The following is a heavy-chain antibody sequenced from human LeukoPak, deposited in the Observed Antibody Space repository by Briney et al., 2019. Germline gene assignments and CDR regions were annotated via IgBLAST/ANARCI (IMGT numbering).Heavy chain of an antibody. CDR1: GGSLSSGGYY. J-gene: IGHJ6*03. D-gene: IGHD2-2*01. CDR2: IYHSGST. CDR3: ARLDIVVALTKPYYYMDV. Sequence: SETLSLTCTVSGGSLSSGGYYWSWIRQPPGKGLEWIGYIYHSGSTYYNPSLKSRVTISVDRSKNQFSLKLSSVTAADTAVYYCARLDIVVALTKPYYYMDVWGKGTTVTVSS. V-gene: IGHV4-30-2*01.